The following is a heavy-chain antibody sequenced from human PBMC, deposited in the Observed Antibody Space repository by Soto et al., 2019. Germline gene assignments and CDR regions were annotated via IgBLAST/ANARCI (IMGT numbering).Heavy chain of an antibody. J-gene: IGHJ4*02. CDR2: IWYDGSNK. CDR3: ARDGSTTIFDY. D-gene: IGHD1-26*01. V-gene: IGHV3-33*01. CDR1: GFTFSNYG. Sequence: QVQLVESGGGVVQPGRSLRLSCAASGFTFSNYGMHWVRQAPGKGLEWVAVIWYDGSNKYYADSVKGRFTISRDNSKNTLYLQMNSLRAEDTAVYYCARDGSTTIFDYWGQGTLVTVSS.